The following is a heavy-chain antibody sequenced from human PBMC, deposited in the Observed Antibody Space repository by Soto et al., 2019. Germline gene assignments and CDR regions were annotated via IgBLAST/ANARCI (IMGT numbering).Heavy chain of an antibody. D-gene: IGHD6-6*01. CDR1: GYSFSNYW. V-gene: IGHV5-51*01. CDR2: IYPGDSET. J-gene: IGHJ6*02. CDR3: ARPFGSSYVMDV. Sequence: GESLKIRCKGSGYSFSNYWIGWVRQMPGKGPEWMGIIYPGDSETRYSPSFQGQVTISVDKTINTAYLQWSSLKASDTAMYYCARPFGSSYVMDVWGQGTTVTVSS.